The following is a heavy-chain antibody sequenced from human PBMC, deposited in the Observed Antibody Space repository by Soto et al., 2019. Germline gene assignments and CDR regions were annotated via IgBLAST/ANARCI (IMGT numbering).Heavy chain of an antibody. Sequence: SETLSLTCAVYGGSFSGYYWSWIRQPPGKGLEWIGEINHSGSTNYNPSLKSRVTISVDTSKNQFSLKLSSVTAADTAVYYCARLVFGVAPFDYWGQGTLVTVSS. V-gene: IGHV4-34*01. J-gene: IGHJ4*02. D-gene: IGHD3-3*01. CDR3: ARLVFGVAPFDY. CDR1: GGSFSGYY. CDR2: INHSGST.